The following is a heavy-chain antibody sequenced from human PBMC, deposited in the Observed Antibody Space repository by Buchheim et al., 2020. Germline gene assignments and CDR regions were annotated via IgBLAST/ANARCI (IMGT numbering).Heavy chain of an antibody. D-gene: IGHD1-26*01. V-gene: IGHV4-34*01. J-gene: IGHJ6*02. CDR2: INHSGST. Sequence: QVQLQQWGAGLLKPSETPSLTCAVYGGSFSGYYWSWIRQPPGKGLEWIGEINHSGSTNYNPSLKSRVTISVDTSKNQFSLKLSSVTAADTAVYCCARVGYYYYYGMDVWGQGTT. CDR3: ARVGYYYYYGMDV. CDR1: GGSFSGYY.